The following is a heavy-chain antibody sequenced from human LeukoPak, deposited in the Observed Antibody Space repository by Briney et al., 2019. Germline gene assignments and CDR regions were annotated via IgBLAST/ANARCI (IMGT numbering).Heavy chain of an antibody. CDR1: GFTFSSYA. Sequence: GGSLRLSCAASGFTFSSYAMSWVRQAPGKRLEWVSILYVDGSTYYADSVKGRFTISRDNSKNTLYLQMNSLTAEDTAVYYCASDGVSRFDYWGQGTLVAVSS. CDR3: ASDGVSRFDY. D-gene: IGHD3-16*01. CDR2: LYVDGST. J-gene: IGHJ4*02. V-gene: IGHV3-53*01.